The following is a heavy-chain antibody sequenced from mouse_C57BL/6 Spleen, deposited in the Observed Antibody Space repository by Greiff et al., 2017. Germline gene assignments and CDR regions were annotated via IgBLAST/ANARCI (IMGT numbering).Heavy chain of an antibody. V-gene: IGHV1-55*01. CDR3: AREGLGVEEYFDV. J-gene: IGHJ1*03. CDR2: IYPGSGST. D-gene: IGHD1-1*01. CDR1: GYTFTSSW. Sequence: QVQLQQPGAELVKPGASVKMSCKASGYTFTSSWITWVKQRPGQGLEWIGDIYPGSGSTNYNEKFKSKATLTVDTSSSTAYMQLSSLTSEDSAVYYCAREGLGVEEYFDVWGTGTTVTVSS.